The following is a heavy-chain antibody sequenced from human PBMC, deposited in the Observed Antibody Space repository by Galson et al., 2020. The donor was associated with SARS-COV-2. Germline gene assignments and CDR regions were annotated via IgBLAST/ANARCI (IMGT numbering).Heavy chain of an antibody. V-gene: IGHV3-9*01. D-gene: IGHD3-10*01. CDR2: ISWNSGSI. J-gene: IGHJ4*02. CDR1: GFTLDDYA. CDR3: AKSFRFGELLKRGDLDY. Sequence: GGSLRLSCVASGFTLDDYAMHWVRQAPGKGLEWVSGISWNSGSIDYADSVKGRFTISRDNAKNSLYLQMNSLRTEDTALYYCAKSFRFGELLKRGDLDYWGQGTLVTVSS.